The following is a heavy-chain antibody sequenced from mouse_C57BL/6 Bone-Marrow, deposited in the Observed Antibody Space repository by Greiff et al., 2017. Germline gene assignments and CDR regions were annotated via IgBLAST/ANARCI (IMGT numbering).Heavy chain of an antibody. CDR3: ARGGFYYFDY. V-gene: IGHV5-17*02. CDR2: ISSGSSTI. Sequence: EVHLVEPGGGLVQPGGSRKLSCAASGFTFSSFGMHWVSQAPEKGLEWVAYISSGSSTIYYADTVKGRFTISRDNPKNTLFLQMTSLRSEDTAMFYCARGGFYYFDYWGQGTTLTVSS. CDR1: GFTFSSFG. J-gene: IGHJ2*01.